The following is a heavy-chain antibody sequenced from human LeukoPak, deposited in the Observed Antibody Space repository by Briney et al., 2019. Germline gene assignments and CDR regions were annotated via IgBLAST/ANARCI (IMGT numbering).Heavy chain of an antibody. Sequence: PSETLSLTCAVYGGSFSGYYWSWIRQPPGQGLEWIGEINHSVSTNYNPSLKSRVTISVYTSKNQFSLKLSSVTAADTAVYYCARGVDTAKVSSHPIDYWGQGTLVTVSS. J-gene: IGHJ4*02. CDR1: GGSFSGYY. D-gene: IGHD5-18*01. CDR2: INHSVST. V-gene: IGHV4-34*01. CDR3: ARGVDTAKVSSHPIDY.